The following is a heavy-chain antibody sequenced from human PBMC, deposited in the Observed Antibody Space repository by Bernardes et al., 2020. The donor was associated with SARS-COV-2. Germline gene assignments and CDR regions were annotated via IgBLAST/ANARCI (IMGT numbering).Heavy chain of an antibody. J-gene: IGHJ4*02. Sequence: GGSLRLSCATSGFTFSNYGVHWVRQAPGKGLEWVAFIWFDGRNKYYVDSVKGRFTISRDNSKNTLYLQMNSLRAEDTAVYYCARDLDYGRGVDYWGQGTLVTVSS. D-gene: IGHD4-17*01. V-gene: IGHV3-33*01. CDR3: ARDLDYGRGVDY. CDR1: GFTFSNYG. CDR2: IWFDGRNK.